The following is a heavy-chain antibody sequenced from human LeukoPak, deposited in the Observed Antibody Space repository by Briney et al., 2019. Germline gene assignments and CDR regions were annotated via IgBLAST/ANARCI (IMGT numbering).Heavy chain of an antibody. J-gene: IGHJ6*03. CDR2: MRYDGSNI. V-gene: IGHV3-30*02. CDR3: AKRDGYGGYRRGLDQYYMHL. Sequence: PGGSLRLPCAASGFPFSSYGMHWVRQAPGKGLEWVAFMRYDGSNIYYADSVKGRFTISRDNSKNTLYLQMNSLRAEDTAVYFCAKRDGYGGYRRGLDQYYMHLGRKETTLTLSS. D-gene: IGHD5-12*01. CDR1: GFPFSSYG.